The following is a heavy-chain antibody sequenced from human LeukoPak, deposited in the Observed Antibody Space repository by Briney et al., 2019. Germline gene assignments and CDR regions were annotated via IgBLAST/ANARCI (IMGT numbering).Heavy chain of an antibody. V-gene: IGHV4-39*01. Sequence: PSETLSLTCTVSGGSISSSSYYWGWIRQPPGKGLEWIGNIYYSGSTYYNPSLKSRVTISVDTSKSQFSLKLSSVTAADTAVYYCATHCSSTSCYYYGMDVWGQGTTVTVSS. D-gene: IGHD2-2*01. CDR3: ATHCSSTSCYYYGMDV. CDR1: GGSISSSSYY. J-gene: IGHJ6*02. CDR2: IYYSGST.